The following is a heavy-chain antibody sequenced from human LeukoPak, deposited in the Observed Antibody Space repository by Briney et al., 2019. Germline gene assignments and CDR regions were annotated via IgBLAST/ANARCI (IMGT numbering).Heavy chain of an antibody. CDR1: GFSIGTGYY. D-gene: IGHD1-26*01. J-gene: IGHJ5*02. Sequence: SETLSLTCSVSGFSIGTGYYWAWIRQPPGKGLEWIGTIYNSGSTYYNASLESRVTISVDTSKNQFSLKLSSVTAADTAVYYCARVGATLPWGQGTLVTVSS. V-gene: IGHV4-38-2*02. CDR3: ARVGATLP. CDR2: IYNSGST.